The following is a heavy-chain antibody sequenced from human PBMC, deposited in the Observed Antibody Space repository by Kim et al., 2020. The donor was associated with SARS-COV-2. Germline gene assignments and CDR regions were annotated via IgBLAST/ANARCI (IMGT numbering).Heavy chain of an antibody. J-gene: IGHJ4*02. Sequence: SETLSLTCTVSGGSISSYYWSWIRQPPGKGLEWIGYIYYSGSTNYNPSLKSRVTISVDTSKNQFSLKLSSVTAADTAVYYCASLCGDGHDYVWGSYRYSWCHDYWGQGTLVTVSS. CDR1: GGSISSYY. D-gene: IGHD3-16*02. V-gene: IGHV4-59*13. CDR3: ASLCGDGHDYVWGSYRYSWCHDY. CDR2: IYYSGST.